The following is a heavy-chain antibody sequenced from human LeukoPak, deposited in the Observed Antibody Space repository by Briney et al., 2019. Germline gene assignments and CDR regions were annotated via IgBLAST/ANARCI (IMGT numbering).Heavy chain of an antibody. J-gene: IGHJ4*02. Sequence: GGSLRLSCAASGFTFSSYAMSWVRQAPGKGLEWVSSISGSGGTTYYADSVKGRFTISRDNSKNTLYLQMNSLRAEDTAVYYCAKDDVYIYGKPPFDYWGQGTLVTVSS. CDR2: ISGSGGTT. CDR3: AKDDVYIYGKPPFDY. V-gene: IGHV3-23*01. D-gene: IGHD5-18*01. CDR1: GFTFSSYA.